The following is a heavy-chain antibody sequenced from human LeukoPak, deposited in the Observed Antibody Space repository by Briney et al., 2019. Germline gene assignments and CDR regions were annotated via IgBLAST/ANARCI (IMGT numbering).Heavy chain of an antibody. J-gene: IGHJ4*02. CDR2: VDMNDRTK. D-gene: IGHD5-12*01. CDR1: GFSFSSYE. Sequence: GGSLRLSCVAAGFSFSSYEMNWVRQAPGKGLEWVSYVDMNDRTKFYADSVKGRFTISRDYAKNSLYLQINSLRVEDTAVYYCARVVAGLFYFDSWGQGILVTVSS. CDR3: ARVVAGLFYFDS. V-gene: IGHV3-48*03.